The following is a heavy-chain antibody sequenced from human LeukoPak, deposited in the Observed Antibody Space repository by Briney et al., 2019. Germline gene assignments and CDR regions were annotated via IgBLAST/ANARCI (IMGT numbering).Heavy chain of an antibody. J-gene: IGHJ6*02. CDR1: GGSISSYY. CDR2: IYYSGST. CDR3: ARDRGYYDSSGYYYYYGMDV. Sequence: SETLSLTCTVSGGSISSYYCRWIRQSPGKGLEWIGYIYYSGSTSYNPSLKSRVTISLDTSKNQFSLKLSSVTAADTAVYYCARDRGYYDSSGYYYYYGMDVWGQGTTVTVSS. D-gene: IGHD3-22*01. V-gene: IGHV4-59*01.